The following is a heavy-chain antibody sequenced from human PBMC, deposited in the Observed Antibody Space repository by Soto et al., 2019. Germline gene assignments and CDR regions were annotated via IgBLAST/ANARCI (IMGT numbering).Heavy chain of an antibody. D-gene: IGHD1-26*01. J-gene: IGHJ5*02. CDR3: ARASGAPVLSWFGP. CDR1: GVSFSSYT. CDR2: LIPIVDIT. V-gene: IGHV1-69*02. Sequence: QVQLVQSGAEVKKPGSSVKVSCKASGVSFSSYTITWVRQAPGQGLEWMGRLIPIVDITNYAQKFQGRVTITADISTSTAYMELSSLRSEDTAVYYCARASGAPVLSWFGPWGQGTLVTVSS.